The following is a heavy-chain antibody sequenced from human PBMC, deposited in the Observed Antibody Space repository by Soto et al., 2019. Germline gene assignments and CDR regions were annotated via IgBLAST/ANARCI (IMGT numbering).Heavy chain of an antibody. D-gene: IGHD2-15*01. CDR2: ISSSGSTI. CDR3: ARGRYCSGGSCYSDVADWFDP. Sequence: GGSLRLSCAASGFTFSDYYMSWIRQAPGKGLEWVSYISSSGSTIYYADSVKGRFTISRDNAKNSLYLQMNSLRAEDTAVYYCARGRYCSGGSCYSDVADWFDPWGQGTLVTVSS. V-gene: IGHV3-11*01. CDR1: GFTFSDYY. J-gene: IGHJ5*02.